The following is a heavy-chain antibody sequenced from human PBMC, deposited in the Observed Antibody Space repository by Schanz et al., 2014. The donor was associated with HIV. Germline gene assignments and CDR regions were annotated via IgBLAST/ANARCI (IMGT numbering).Heavy chain of an antibody. J-gene: IGHJ4*02. CDR3: AKGQRGIVRGDIDY. CDR1: GFTFSNYA. CDR2: ISYDGSNK. V-gene: IGHV3-30-3*01. Sequence: QVQLVESGGGVVQPGRSLRLSCAASGFTFSNYAMHWVRQAPGKGLEWVAGISYDGSNKYYADSVKGRFTISRDNSKNTVYLQMNSLRAEDTAVYYCAKGQRGIVRGDIDYWGQGTLVTVSS. D-gene: IGHD3-10*01.